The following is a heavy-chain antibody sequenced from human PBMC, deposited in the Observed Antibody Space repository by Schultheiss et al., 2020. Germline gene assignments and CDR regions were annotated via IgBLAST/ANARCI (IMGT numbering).Heavy chain of an antibody. CDR2: IYSGGST. Sequence: GGSLRLSCAASGFTVSSNYMSRVRQAPGKGLEWVSVIYSGGSTYYADSVKGRFTISRDNSKNTLYLQMNSLRAEDTAVYYCAREIYDYIWGSYRQEFYFDYWGQGTLVTVSS. CDR1: GFTVSSNY. V-gene: IGHV3-66*02. J-gene: IGHJ4*02. D-gene: IGHD3-16*02. CDR3: AREIYDYIWGSYRQEFYFDY.